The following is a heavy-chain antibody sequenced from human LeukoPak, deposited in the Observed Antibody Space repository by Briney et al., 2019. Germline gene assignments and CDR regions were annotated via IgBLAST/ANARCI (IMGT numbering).Heavy chain of an antibody. D-gene: IGHD7-27*01. CDR3: ATGDQYFHY. CDR1: GDSVSSNRAA. CDR2: TYYKSKWYN. Sequence: SQTLSLTCAISGDSVSSNRAAWNWIRQSPSSGLEWLGRTYYKSKWYNNYAVSVKSRITINADTSKNQFSLLLNSVTPEDTAVYYCATGDQYFHYWGQGILVTVSS. J-gene: IGHJ4*02. V-gene: IGHV6-1*01.